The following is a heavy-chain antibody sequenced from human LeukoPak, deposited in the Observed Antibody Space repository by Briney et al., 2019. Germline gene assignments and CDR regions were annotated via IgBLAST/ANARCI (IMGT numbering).Heavy chain of an antibody. CDR2: ISAYNGNT. Sequence: ASVKVSCKASGYTFTSYGISWVRQAPGQGLEWMGWISAYNGNTNYAQKLQGRVTMTTDTSTSTAYMELRSLGSDDTAVYYCARGDGAYYYYYGMDVWGQGTTVTVSS. D-gene: IGHD3-10*01. CDR1: GYTFTSYG. J-gene: IGHJ6*02. CDR3: ARGDGAYYYYYGMDV. V-gene: IGHV1-18*01.